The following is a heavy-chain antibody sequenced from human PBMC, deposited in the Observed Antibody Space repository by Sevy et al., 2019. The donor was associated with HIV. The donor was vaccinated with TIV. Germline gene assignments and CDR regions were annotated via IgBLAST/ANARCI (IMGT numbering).Heavy chain of an antibody. D-gene: IGHD3-22*01. J-gene: IGHJ3*02. CDR2: IWNDRSNK. CDR3: ASLPNNYYDSSGYSVNDAFDI. Sequence: GGSLRLSCAASGFTFSSYGMHWVRQAPGKGLEWVAVIWNDRSNKHYADSVKGRFTISRDNSKNTLYLQMNSLRAEDTAVYYCASLPNNYYDSSGYSVNDAFDIWGQGTMVTVSS. CDR1: GFTFSSYG. V-gene: IGHV3-33*01.